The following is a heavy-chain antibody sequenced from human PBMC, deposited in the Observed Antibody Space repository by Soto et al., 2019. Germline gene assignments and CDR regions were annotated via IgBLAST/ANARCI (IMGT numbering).Heavy chain of an antibody. D-gene: IGHD4-17*01. J-gene: IGHJ5*02. V-gene: IGHV4-39*01. Sequence: SETLSLTCTVSGGSISSSSYYWGWIRQPPGKGLEWIGSIYYSGSTYYNPSLKSRVTISVDTSKNQFSLKLSSVTAADTAVYYCARGIKYGDYSRWFDPWGPGTLVTVSS. CDR3: ARGIKYGDYSRWFDP. CDR2: IYYSGST. CDR1: GGSISSSSYY.